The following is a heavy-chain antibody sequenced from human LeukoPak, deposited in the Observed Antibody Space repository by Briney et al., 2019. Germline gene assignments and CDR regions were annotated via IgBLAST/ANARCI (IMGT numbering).Heavy chain of an antibody. D-gene: IGHD3-22*01. V-gene: IGHV4-34*01. J-gene: IGHJ6*02. Sequence: PSETLSLTCAVYGGSFSGYYWSWIRQPPGKGLEWIGEINHGGSTNYNPSLKSRVTISVDTSKNQFSLKLSSVTAADTAVYYCARVFGAYYYDSGGYGYYGMDVWGQGTTVTVSS. CDR3: ARVFGAYYYDSGGYGYYGMDV. CDR1: GGSFSGYY. CDR2: INHGGST.